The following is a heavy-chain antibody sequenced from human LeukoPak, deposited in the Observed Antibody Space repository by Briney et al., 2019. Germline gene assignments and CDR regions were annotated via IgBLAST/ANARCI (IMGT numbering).Heavy chain of an antibody. CDR2: IRHNGDS. CDR1: SASITSDDFY. D-gene: IGHD3-22*01. CDR3: ARDSKYDSSGHAP. Sequence: SETLSLTCSVSSASITSDDFYWTWIRQSPEKGLEWIGYIRHNGDSYSRPSLNSRVTISRDESRNQFSLRLTSVTAADTAVYYCARDSKYDSSGHAPWGQGTHVTVSS. J-gene: IGHJ5*02. V-gene: IGHV4-30-2*06.